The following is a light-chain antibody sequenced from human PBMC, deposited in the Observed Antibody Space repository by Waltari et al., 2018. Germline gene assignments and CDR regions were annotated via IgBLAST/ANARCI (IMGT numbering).Light chain of an antibody. CDR1: SSNIGINY. CDR3: AAWDDRLRGRV. Sequence: QSVLTQPPSASGTPGQRVTISCSGSSSNIGINYVYWYQHFPGSAPKLLIYRDNQRPSGLPDRFSGSTSGSSASLAISGPRSEDEGDYYCAAWDDRLRGRVFGGGTKLTVL. J-gene: IGLJ3*02. V-gene: IGLV1-47*01. CDR2: RDN.